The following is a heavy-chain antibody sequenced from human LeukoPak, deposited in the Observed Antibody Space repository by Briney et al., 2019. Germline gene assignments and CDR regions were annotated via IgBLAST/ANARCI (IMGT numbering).Heavy chain of an antibody. Sequence: ASVKVSCKVSGYTLTELSMHWVRQAPGQGLEWMGWINPNSGGTNYAQKFQGRVTMTRDTSISTAYMELSSLRSEDTAVYYCATEKGLAVAGGFDYWGQGTLVTVSS. J-gene: IGHJ4*02. CDR1: GYTLTELS. CDR2: INPNSGGT. V-gene: IGHV1-2*02. D-gene: IGHD6-19*01. CDR3: ATEKGLAVAGGFDY.